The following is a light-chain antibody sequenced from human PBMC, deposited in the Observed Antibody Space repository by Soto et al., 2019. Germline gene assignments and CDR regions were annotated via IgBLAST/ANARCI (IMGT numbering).Light chain of an antibody. CDR2: WAS. V-gene: IGKV4-1*01. J-gene: IGKJ1*01. CDR1: QSVLYSSNNKNY. CDR3: QQYYNTPWT. Sequence: DIDMTQSPDSLAVSLGERATINCKSSQSVLYSSNNKNYLTWYQQKPGQPPKLLIYWASTRESGVPDRFSGSGSGTDFTLTISSLQAEDVAVYYCQQYYNTPWTFGQGTKVEIK.